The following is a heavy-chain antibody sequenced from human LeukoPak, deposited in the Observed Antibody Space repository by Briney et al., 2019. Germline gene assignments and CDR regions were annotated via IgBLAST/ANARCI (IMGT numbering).Heavy chain of an antibody. CDR1: GFTFSDYY. D-gene: IGHD1-26*01. CDR2: VSSGGDIT. CDR3: ARGWDHDGIHPYFDY. J-gene: IGHJ4*02. Sequence: GGSLRLSCAASGFTFSDYYISWIRQAPGKGLEWLSIVSSGGDITTYADSVKGRFTISRDNTRNLLFLQMNSLRAEDTAVYYCARGWDHDGIHPYFDYWGQGTLVTVSS. V-gene: IGHV3-11*01.